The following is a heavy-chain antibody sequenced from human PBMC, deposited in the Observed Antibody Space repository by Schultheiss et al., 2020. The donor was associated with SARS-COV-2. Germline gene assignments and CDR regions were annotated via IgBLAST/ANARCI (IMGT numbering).Heavy chain of an antibody. V-gene: IGHV4-61*08. CDR3: ARFKAYCGGDCYPTWFDP. CDR1: GGSVSSGGYY. D-gene: IGHD2-21*02. Sequence: SETLSLTCTVSGGSVSSGGYYWTWIRQYPGKGLEWIGFIYYSGSTYYNPSLKSRVTISVDKSKNQFSLKLSSVTAADTAVYYCARFKAYCGGDCYPTWFDPWGQGTLVTVSS. CDR2: IYYSGST. J-gene: IGHJ5*02.